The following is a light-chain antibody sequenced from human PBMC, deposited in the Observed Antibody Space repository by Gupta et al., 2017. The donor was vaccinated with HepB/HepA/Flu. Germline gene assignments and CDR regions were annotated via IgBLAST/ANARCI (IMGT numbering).Light chain of an antibody. Sequence: EILLTQVPGTLPLSPGERASLSCRASLSVTNNYLAWYQHKPGQPPRLLIYDASSRTAGIPDRFGGSGSGTDFTLTISRLEAEDFAVYYCQQYNSTQRTFGQGTRVEIK. CDR2: DAS. J-gene: IGKJ1*01. CDR1: LSVTNNY. CDR3: QQYNSTQRT. V-gene: IGKV3-20*01.